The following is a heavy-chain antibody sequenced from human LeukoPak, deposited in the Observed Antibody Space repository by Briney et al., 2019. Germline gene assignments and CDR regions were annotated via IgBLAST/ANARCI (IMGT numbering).Heavy chain of an antibody. CDR2: IYYSGST. CDR1: GGSISSYY. J-gene: IGHJ5*02. D-gene: IGHD6-13*01. V-gene: IGHV4-59*08. Sequence: SETLSLTYTVSGGSISSYYWSWIRQPPGKGLEWIGYIYYSGSTNYNPSLKSRVTISVDTSKNQFSLKLSSVTAADTAVYYCARSSGSWYMGWFDPWGQGTLVTVSS. CDR3: ARSSGSWYMGWFDP.